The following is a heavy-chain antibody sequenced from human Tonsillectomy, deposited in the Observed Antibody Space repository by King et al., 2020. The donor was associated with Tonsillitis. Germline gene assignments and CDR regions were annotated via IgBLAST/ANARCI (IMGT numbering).Heavy chain of an antibody. CDR2: INIDGSST. J-gene: IGHJ4*02. CDR3: TRSGVQWLIQDY. V-gene: IGHV3-74*01. Sequence: VQLVESGGGLVQPGGSLRLSCAASGFTFRTYWMHWVRQVPGKGLVWVSRINIDGSSTSYADSVKGRFTISRDNAKNTLYLQMSSLRAEDTAVYYCTRSGVQWLIQDYWGQGTLVTVSS. CDR1: GFTFRTYW. D-gene: IGHD6-19*01.